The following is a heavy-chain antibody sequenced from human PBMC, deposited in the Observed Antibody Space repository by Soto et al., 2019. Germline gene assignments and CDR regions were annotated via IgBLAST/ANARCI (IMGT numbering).Heavy chain of an antibody. CDR2: IFPIFGTA. Sequence: QVQPVQSGAEVKKPGSSVKVSCKASGGTFSSYAISWVRQAPGQGLEWMAGIFPIFGTANYALKFQGRVTITADKSTSRAYMELSSLRSEDTVVYYCAQWGGSSISCYYGYYYGMDVWGQGTTVSVSS. CDR1: GGTFSSYA. CDR3: AQWGGSSISCYYGYYYGMDV. V-gene: IGHV1-69*06. J-gene: IGHJ6*02. D-gene: IGHD2-2*01.